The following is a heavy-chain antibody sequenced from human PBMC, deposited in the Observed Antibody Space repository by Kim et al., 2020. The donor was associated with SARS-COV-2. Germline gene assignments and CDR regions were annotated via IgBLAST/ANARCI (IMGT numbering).Heavy chain of an antibody. Sequence: GGSLRLSCAASGFTFSKAWMSWVRQAPGKGQEWVGRIKTKTDAETTDYAAPVKGRFTISRDDSKNTVYLQMNSLKTEDTAVYYCTTYEYWGQGSLVTVSS. J-gene: IGHJ4*02. CDR1: GFTFSKAW. CDR2: IKTKTDAETT. CDR3: TTYEY. V-gene: IGHV3-15*01.